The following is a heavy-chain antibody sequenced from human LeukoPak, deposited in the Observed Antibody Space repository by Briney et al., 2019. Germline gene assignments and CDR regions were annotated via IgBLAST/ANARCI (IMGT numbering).Heavy chain of an antibody. CDR3: ARGMGVLVPAATWFDP. CDR1: GYTFIAYY. Sequence: ASVKVSCKASGYTFIAYYMHWVRQTPGQGLEWMGWINPNSGGTNYAQKFQGRVTMTRDTSISTAYMELSRLRSDDTAVYYCARGMGVLVPAATWFDPWGQGTLVTVSS. V-gene: IGHV1-2*02. J-gene: IGHJ5*02. CDR2: INPNSGGT. D-gene: IGHD2-2*01.